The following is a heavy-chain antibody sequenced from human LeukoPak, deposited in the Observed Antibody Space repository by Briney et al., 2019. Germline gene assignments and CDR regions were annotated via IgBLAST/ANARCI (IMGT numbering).Heavy chain of an antibody. CDR1: GGSISSSY. CDR3: ASYNYDFWSGYSKWFDP. V-gene: IGHV4-59*01. D-gene: IGHD3-3*01. CDR2: IYYSGST. Sequence: PSETLSLTCTVSGGSISSSYWSWIRQPPGKGLEWIGYIYYSGSTNYNPSLKSRVTISVDTSKNQFSLKLSSVTAADTAVYCASYNYDFWSGYSKWFDPWGQGTLVTVSS. J-gene: IGHJ5*02.